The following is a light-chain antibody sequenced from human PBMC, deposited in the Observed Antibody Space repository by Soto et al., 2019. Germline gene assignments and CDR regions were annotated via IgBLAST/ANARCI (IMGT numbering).Light chain of an antibody. V-gene: IGKV3-15*01. Sequence: ETVMTQSLVTLSVSPGERATLSCRASQSVTSDLAWYQQKSGQPPRLLIFDASTRATGVPARFIGSGSGTEFTLTISSLQSEDFGFYYCQQYNNWPWTFGQVTKVDIK. CDR1: QSVTSD. CDR2: DAS. CDR3: QQYNNWPWT. J-gene: IGKJ1*01.